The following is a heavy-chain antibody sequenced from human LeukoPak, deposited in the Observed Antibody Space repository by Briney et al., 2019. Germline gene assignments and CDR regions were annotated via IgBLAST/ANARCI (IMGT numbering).Heavy chain of an antibody. CDR2: IYSGGST. J-gene: IGHJ4*02. CDR3: ARGISSIDDFDY. Sequence: GGSLRLSCAASGFTFSNYNMNWVRQAPGKGLEWVSVIYSGGSTYYADSVKGRFTISRDDSENTLYLQMNSLRAEDTAVYYCARGISSIDDFDYWGQGTLVTVSS. CDR1: GFTFSNYN. V-gene: IGHV3-53*01. D-gene: IGHD3-22*01.